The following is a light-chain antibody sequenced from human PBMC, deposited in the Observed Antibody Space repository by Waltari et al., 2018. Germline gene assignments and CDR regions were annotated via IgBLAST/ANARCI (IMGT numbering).Light chain of an antibody. Sequence: DIQLTQSPSSLSASVGDRVTITCRAGQGISSYLAWYQQKPGKAPNLLIYKASSLQSGVPSRFSGSGSGTEFTLTINSLQPEDFAVYYCQQRNSYSWTFGQGTKVEIK. CDR3: QQRNSYSWT. CDR2: KAS. V-gene: IGKV1-9*01. J-gene: IGKJ1*01. CDR1: QGISSY.